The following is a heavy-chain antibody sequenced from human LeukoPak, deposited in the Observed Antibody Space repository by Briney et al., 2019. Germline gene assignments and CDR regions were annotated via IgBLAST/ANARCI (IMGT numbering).Heavy chain of an antibody. J-gene: IGHJ4*02. CDR1: GTSITSYH. CDR3: ARACDSSGYGLRY. D-gene: IGHD3-22*01. Sequence: ASETLSLTCTVSGTSITSYHWSWIRQPPGKGLEWIGSYSGSTNYNPSLKSRVTISVDTSKNQFSLKLSSVTAADTAVYYCARACDSSGYGLRYWGQGTLVTVSS. CDR2: YSGST. V-gene: IGHV4-59*12.